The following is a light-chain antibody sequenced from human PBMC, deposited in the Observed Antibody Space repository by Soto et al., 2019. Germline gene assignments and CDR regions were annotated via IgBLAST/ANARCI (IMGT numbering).Light chain of an antibody. J-gene: IGKJ2*01. Sequence: EIVLTQSPGTLSLSPGERATLYCRASQSVSSSYLAWDQQKPGQAPRLLSYGASIRASGIPDRFSGSGSGTDFTLTISRLEPEDFAVYYCHQYDRSSNKYTFGQGTKLEIK. CDR1: QSVSSSY. CDR3: HQYDRSSNKYT. V-gene: IGKV3-20*01. CDR2: GAS.